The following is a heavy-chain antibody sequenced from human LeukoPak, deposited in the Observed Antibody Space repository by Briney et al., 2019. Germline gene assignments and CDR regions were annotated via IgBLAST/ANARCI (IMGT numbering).Heavy chain of an antibody. CDR1: GFTFSSYE. V-gene: IGHV3-48*03. Sequence: GGSLRPSCAASGFTFSSYEMNWVRQAPGKGLEWVSYISSSGSTIYYADSVKGRFTISRDNAKNSLYLQMNSLRAEDTAVYYCARCRTVATADYWGQGTLVTVSS. CDR3: ARCRTVATADY. D-gene: IGHD5-12*01. J-gene: IGHJ4*02. CDR2: ISSSGSTI.